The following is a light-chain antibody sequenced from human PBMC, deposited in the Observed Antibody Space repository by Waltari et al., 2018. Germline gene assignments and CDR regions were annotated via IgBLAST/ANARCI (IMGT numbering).Light chain of an antibody. V-gene: IGKV3-20*01. Sequence: ELVLTQSPGTLSLSPGERAPLSCRASQSVSNNYLAWFQPKPGQAPRLLIYGASSRATGIPDRFSGSGSGTDFTLTITRLEPEDFAVYYCLQYGSSWMFGQGTKVEIK. CDR2: GAS. CDR3: LQYGSSWM. CDR1: QSVSNNY. J-gene: IGKJ1*01.